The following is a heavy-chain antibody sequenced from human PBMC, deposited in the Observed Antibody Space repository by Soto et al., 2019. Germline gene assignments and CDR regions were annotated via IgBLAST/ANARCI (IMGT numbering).Heavy chain of an antibody. Sequence: PSETLSLTCAVYGGSFSGYYWIWIRQPPGKGLEWIGEINHSGSTNYNPSLKSRVTISVDTSKNQFSLKLSSVTAADTAVYYCARAGFLYFSGTFYYYGMDVWGQGTTVTVSS. V-gene: IGHV4-34*01. CDR3: ARAGFLYFSGTFYYYGMDV. D-gene: IGHD3-10*01. CDR1: GGSFSGYY. CDR2: INHSGST. J-gene: IGHJ6*02.